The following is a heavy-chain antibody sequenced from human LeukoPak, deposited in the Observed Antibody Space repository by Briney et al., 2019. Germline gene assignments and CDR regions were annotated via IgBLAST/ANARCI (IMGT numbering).Heavy chain of an antibody. CDR3: AKGISPPLTMVRGVIINYYYYGMDV. Sequence: GGSLRLSCAASGFTFSSCAMSWVRQAPGKGLEWVSAISGSGGSTYYADSVKGRFTISRDNSKNTLYLQMNSLRAEDTAVYYCAKGISPPLTMVRGVIINYYYYGMDVWGQGTTVTVSS. CDR1: GFTFSSCA. V-gene: IGHV3-23*01. D-gene: IGHD3-10*01. J-gene: IGHJ6*02. CDR2: ISGSGGST.